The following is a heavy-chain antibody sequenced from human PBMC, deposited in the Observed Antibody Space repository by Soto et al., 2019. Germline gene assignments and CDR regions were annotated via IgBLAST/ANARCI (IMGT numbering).Heavy chain of an antibody. D-gene: IGHD6-13*01. Sequence: PGESLKISCKGSGYSFTSHWISWVRQMPGKGLEWMGRIDPSDSYTKYSPSFQGQVTISADKSINTAYLQWISLKASDTAMYYCARRRAGNPDDWFDPWGQGTLVTVSS. V-gene: IGHV5-10-1*04. CDR3: ARRRAGNPDDWFDP. J-gene: IGHJ5*02. CDR2: IDPSDSYT. CDR1: GYSFTSHW.